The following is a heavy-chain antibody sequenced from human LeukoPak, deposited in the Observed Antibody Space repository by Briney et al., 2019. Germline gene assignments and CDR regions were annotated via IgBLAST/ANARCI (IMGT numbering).Heavy chain of an antibody. Sequence: ASVKVSCKASGYTFTSYGISWVRQAPGQGLEWMGWISAYNGNTNYAQKLQGRVTMTTDTSTSTAYMELRSLRSDDTAVYYCARDVGREWLRPLFHAFDIWGQGTLVTVSS. CDR3: ARDVGREWLRPLFHAFDI. D-gene: IGHD3-3*01. J-gene: IGHJ4*02. V-gene: IGHV1-18*01. CDR2: ISAYNGNT. CDR1: GYTFTSYG.